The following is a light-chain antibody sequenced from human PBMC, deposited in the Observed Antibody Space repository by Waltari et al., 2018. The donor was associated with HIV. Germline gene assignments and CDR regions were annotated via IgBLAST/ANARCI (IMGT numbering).Light chain of an antibody. CDR1: QSVNSNF. V-gene: IGKV3-20*01. CDR2: DAS. Sequence: EIVLTQSPGTLSLSLGERATLSCRASQSVNSNFLAWYQHKPGQAPRLLIYDASTRATGIPDKVSGSGSGSDFTLTISRLEPEDFAVYYCQQYSGFPLTFGGGTKVDIK. J-gene: IGKJ4*01. CDR3: QQYSGFPLT.